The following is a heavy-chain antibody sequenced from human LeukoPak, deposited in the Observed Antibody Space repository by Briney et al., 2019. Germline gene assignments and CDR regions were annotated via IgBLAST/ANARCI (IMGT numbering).Heavy chain of an antibody. CDR2: IYYSGST. J-gene: IGHJ4*02. CDR1: GGSISSYY. D-gene: IGHD4-23*01. CDR3: ARGGNSEPYYFDY. V-gene: IGHV4-59*01. Sequence: SETLSLTCTVSGGSISSYYWSWIRQPPGKGLEWIGYIYYSGSTNYNPSLKSRVTISVDTSKNQFSLKLSSVTAADTAVYYCARGGNSEPYYFDYWGQGALVTVSS.